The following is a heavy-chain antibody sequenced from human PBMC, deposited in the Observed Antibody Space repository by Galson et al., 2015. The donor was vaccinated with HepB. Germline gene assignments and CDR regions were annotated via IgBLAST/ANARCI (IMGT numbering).Heavy chain of an antibody. Sequence: SVKVSCKASGYTFTSCYMHWVRQAPGQGLEWMGIINPSGGSTSYAQKFQGRVTMTRDTSTSTVYMELSSLRSEDTAVYYCARSLTMIVAFDYWGQGTLVTVSS. J-gene: IGHJ4*02. CDR2: INPSGGST. D-gene: IGHD3-22*01. CDR3: ARSLTMIVAFDY. V-gene: IGHV1-46*01. CDR1: GYTFTSCY.